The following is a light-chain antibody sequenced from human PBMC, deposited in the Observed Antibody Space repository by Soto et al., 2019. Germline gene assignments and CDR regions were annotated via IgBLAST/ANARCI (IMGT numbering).Light chain of an antibody. V-gene: IGKV1-39*01. J-gene: IGKJ1*01. CDR2: AGS. CDR1: QSITNY. CDR3: QQSFTTLWT. Sequence: DIQLTQSPSSLSASVGDRVSITCRASQSITNYLNWYQQKPGKAPKLLIYAGSILQSGVPSRFSGSGSGTDFTLTITSLQPGDFATYYCQQSFTTLWTFGQGTKLDIK.